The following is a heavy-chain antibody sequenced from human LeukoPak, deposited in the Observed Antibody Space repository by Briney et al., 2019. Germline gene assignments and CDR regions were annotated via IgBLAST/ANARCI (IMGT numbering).Heavy chain of an antibody. CDR1: GGSISSSNW. Sequence: SETLSLTCAVSGGSISSSNWWSWVRQPPGKGLEWIGEIYHSGSTNYNPPLKSRVTISVYTSKSQFSLKLSSVTAADTAVYYCARVPGGALNWFDPWGQGTLVTVSS. D-gene: IGHD1-1*01. CDR2: IYHSGST. V-gene: IGHV4-4*02. J-gene: IGHJ5*02. CDR3: ARVPGGALNWFDP.